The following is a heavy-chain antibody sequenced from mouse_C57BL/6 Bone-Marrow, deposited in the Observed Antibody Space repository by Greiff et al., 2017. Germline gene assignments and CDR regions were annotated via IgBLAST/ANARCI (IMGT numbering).Heavy chain of an antibody. Sequence: QVQLQQSGAELARPGASVKLSCKASGYTFTSYGISWVKQRTGQGLDWIGEIYPRSGNTYYNEKFKGKATLTADKSSSTAYMELRSLTSEDSAVYFCARFGYYGSSYNYWGQGTTLTVSS. D-gene: IGHD1-1*01. CDR3: ARFGYYGSSYNY. J-gene: IGHJ2*01. CDR1: GYTFTSYG. V-gene: IGHV1-81*01. CDR2: IYPRSGNT.